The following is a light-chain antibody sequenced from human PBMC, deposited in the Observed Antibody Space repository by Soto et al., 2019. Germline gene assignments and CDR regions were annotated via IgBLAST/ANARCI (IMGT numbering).Light chain of an antibody. V-gene: IGLV2-14*01. CDR1: SSDVGGYKY. Sequence: QSVLTQPASVSGSPGQSITISCTGTSSDVGGYKYVSWYQQHPDKAPKLIIFEVINRPSGISNRFSGSKSGNTASLTISGLQTEDEADYYCSSYTSSTSLEVFGGGTKLTVL. J-gene: IGLJ3*02. CDR2: EVI. CDR3: SSYTSSTSLEV.